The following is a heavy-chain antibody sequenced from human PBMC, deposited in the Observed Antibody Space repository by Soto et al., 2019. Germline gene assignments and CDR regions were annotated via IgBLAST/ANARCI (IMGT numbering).Heavy chain of an antibody. CDR1: GGSISRGGYS. CDR2: IYHSGST. V-gene: IGHV4-30-2*01. D-gene: IGHD2-15*01. Sequence: SETLSLTCAVSGGSISRGGYSWSWIRQPPGKGLEWIGYIYHSGSTYYNPSLKSRVTISVDRSKNQFSLKLSSVTAADTAVYYCARGSCSGGSCYYSRANWFDPWGQGTLVTVLL. J-gene: IGHJ5*02. CDR3: ARGSCSGGSCYYSRANWFDP.